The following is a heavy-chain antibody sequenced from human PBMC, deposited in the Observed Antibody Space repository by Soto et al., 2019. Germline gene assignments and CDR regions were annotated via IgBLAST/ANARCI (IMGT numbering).Heavy chain of an antibody. CDR1: GYSFTNYD. V-gene: IGHV1-18*01. D-gene: IGHD2-2*01. CDR3: ARYCSSTSCDHYFDY. CDR2: ISPYNGDT. J-gene: IGHJ4*02. Sequence: GASVKVSCKASGYSFTNYDISWVRQAPGQGLEWMGWISPYNGDTSYAQKLQGRVTMTTDTSTSTAYMELRSLRSDDTAVYYCARYCSSTSCDHYFDYWGQGTLVTVSS.